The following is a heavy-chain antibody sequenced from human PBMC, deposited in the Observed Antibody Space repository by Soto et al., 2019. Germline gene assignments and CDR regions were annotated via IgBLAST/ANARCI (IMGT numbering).Heavy chain of an antibody. D-gene: IGHD3-22*01. Sequence: GGSLRLSCVASGFTFRNYGMHWVRQAPDKGLEWVAVIWFDGSNADYADSVKGRFTISRDNSKNTLYLHMNSLRAEDTAVYSCARPSVVEGTYEAFDIWGQGTRVTV. V-gene: IGHV3-33*01. CDR3: ARPSVVEGTYEAFDI. CDR1: GFTFRNYG. J-gene: IGHJ3*02. CDR2: IWFDGSNA.